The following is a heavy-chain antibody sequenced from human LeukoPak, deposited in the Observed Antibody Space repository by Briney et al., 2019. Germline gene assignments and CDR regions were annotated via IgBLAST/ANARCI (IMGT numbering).Heavy chain of an antibody. V-gene: IGHV1-69*04. J-gene: IGHJ2*01. CDR3: ARDGRWWATVVTPRWYFDL. CDR2: IIPILGIA. D-gene: IGHD4-23*01. Sequence: SVKVSCKASGGTFSSYAISWVRQAPGQGLEWMGRIIPILGIANYAQKFQGRVTITADKSTSTAYMELSSLRSEDTAVYYCARDGRWWATVVTPRWYFDLWGRGTLVTVSS. CDR1: GGTFSSYA.